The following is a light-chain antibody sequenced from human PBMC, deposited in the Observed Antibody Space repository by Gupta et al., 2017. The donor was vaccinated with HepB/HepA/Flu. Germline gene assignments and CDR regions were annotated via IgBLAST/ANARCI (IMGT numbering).Light chain of an antibody. V-gene: IGLV1-40*01. CDR1: GSHIGAGYA. Sequence: QSVLTQPPSVSGAPGQRVTISCTGSGSHIGAGYAVHWYQHLPGTAPKLLIYDNPNRPSGVPDRFSGSNSGTSAALAITGLQAEDEADYHCQSYDRTLSAYVFGSGTKVTVL. CDR2: DNP. J-gene: IGLJ1*01. CDR3: QSYDRTLSAYV.